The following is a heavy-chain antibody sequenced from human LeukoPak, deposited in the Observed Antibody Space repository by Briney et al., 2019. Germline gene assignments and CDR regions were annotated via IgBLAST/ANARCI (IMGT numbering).Heavy chain of an antibody. CDR3: AKCPSGVLRYFAPIDY. CDR1: KFTFSNYG. D-gene: IGHD3-9*01. Sequence: PGGSLRLSCAASKFTFSNYGMHCVRQAPGKGLEWVAVISSDGSNKYYADSVKGRFTISRDNSKNTLYLQMNSLRAEDTAVYYCAKCPSGVLRYFAPIDYWGQGTLVTVSS. CDR2: ISSDGSNK. J-gene: IGHJ4*02. V-gene: IGHV3-30*18.